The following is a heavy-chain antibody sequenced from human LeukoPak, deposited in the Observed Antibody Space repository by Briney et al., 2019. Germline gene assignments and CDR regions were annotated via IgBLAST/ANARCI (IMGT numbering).Heavy chain of an antibody. CDR1: GGSISSYY. CDR3: ARYSRSSYYFDY. V-gene: IGHV4-59*01. J-gene: IGHJ4*02. CDR2: IHYSGST. D-gene: IGHD1-26*01. Sequence: SETLSLTCTVSGGSISSYYGSWIRQPPGKGLEWIGYIHYSGSTNYNPSLKSRVTISIDTSKNQFSLKLSSVTAADTAVYYCARYSRSSYYFDYWGQGTLVTVSS.